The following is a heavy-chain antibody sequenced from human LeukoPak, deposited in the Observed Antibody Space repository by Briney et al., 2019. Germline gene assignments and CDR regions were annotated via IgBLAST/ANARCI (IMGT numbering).Heavy chain of an antibody. D-gene: IGHD1-1*01. CDR2: INPNSGGT. Sequence: GAAVKVSCKASGYTFTGYYMHWLRQAPGQGLEWMGWINPNSGGTNYAQKFQGRVTMTRDTSISTAYMELSRLRSDDPAVYYCARQLFHGAFDIWGQGTMVTVSS. CDR3: ARQLFHGAFDI. CDR1: GYTFTGYY. J-gene: IGHJ3*02. V-gene: IGHV1-2*02.